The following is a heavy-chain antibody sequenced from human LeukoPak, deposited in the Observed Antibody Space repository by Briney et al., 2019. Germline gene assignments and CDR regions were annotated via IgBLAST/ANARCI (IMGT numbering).Heavy chain of an antibody. CDR2: ISYDGSNK. J-gene: IGHJ4*02. Sequence: GGSLRLSCAASGLTFSSYAMHWVRQAPGKGLEWVAVISYDGSNKYYADSVKGRFTISRDNSKNTLYLQMNSLRAEDTAVYYCARALYIAARPYYFDYWGQGTLVTVSS. CDR3: ARALYIAARPYYFDY. V-gene: IGHV3-30*04. D-gene: IGHD6-6*01. CDR1: GLTFSSYA.